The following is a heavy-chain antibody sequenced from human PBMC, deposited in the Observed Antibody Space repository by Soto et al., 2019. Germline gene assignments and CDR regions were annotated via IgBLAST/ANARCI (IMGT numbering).Heavy chain of an antibody. CDR2: IYHSGST. D-gene: IGHD3-22*01. Sequence: TSETLSLTCAVSGGSISSSNWWSWVRQPPGKGLEWIGEIYHSGSTNYNPSLKSRVTISVDKSKNQFSLKLSSVTAADTAVYYCARRGYYYDSSGYPSVWYWGQGTLVTVSS. J-gene: IGHJ4*02. CDR1: GGSISSSNW. CDR3: ARRGYYYDSSGYPSVWY. V-gene: IGHV4-4*02.